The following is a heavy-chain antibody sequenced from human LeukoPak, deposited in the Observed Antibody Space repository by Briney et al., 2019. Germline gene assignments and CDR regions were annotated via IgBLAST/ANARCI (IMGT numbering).Heavy chain of an antibody. J-gene: IGHJ6*02. CDR1: GFTVSSNY. CDR3: ARVAGTGMIVVVTVYYGMDV. D-gene: IGHD3-22*01. Sequence: GGSLRFSCAASGFTVSSNYMSWVRQAPGKGLEWVSVIYSGGSTYYADSVKGRFTISRHNSKNTLYLQMNSLRAEDTAVYYCARVAGTGMIVVVTVYYGMDVWGQGTTVTVSS. CDR2: IYSGGST. V-gene: IGHV3-53*01.